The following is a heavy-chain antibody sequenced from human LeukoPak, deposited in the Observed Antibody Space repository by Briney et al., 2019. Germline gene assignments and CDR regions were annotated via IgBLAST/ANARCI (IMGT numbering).Heavy chain of an antibody. J-gene: IGHJ5*02. CDR3: ATMQWLEGVDWFDP. Sequence: GGSLRLSCAASGFIFSNYGMHWFRQAPDKGLEWVAFIRYDESNKFYADSVKGRFTISRDNSKNILFLQMNSLRAEDTAVYYCATMQWLEGVDWFDPWGQGTLVTVSS. CDR1: GFIFSNYG. V-gene: IGHV3-30*02. D-gene: IGHD6-19*01. CDR2: IRYDESNK.